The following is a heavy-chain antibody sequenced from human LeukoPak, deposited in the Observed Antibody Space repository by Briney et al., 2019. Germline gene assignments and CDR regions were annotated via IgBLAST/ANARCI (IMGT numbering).Heavy chain of an antibody. CDR1: GFIFSSYW. Sequence: GGSLRLSCAASGFIFSSYWMSWVRQAPGKGLEWVANIKQDGSEKYYVDSVKGRFTISRDNAKNSLYLQMNSLRAEDTAVYYYAREGPYSGTYYSGILDYWGQGTLVTVSS. J-gene: IGHJ4*02. D-gene: IGHD1-26*01. V-gene: IGHV3-7*01. CDR3: AREGPYSGTYYSGILDY. CDR2: IKQDGSEK.